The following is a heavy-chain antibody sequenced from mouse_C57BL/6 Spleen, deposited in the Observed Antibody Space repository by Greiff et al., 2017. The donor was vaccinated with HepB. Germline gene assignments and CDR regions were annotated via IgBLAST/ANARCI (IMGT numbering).Heavy chain of an antibody. J-gene: IGHJ2*01. CDR1: GYTFTSYW. Sequence: QVQLQEPGAELVKPGDSLKLSCKASGYTFTSYWMYCVKQSPAQGLEWIGMIHPNSGSTNYNEKFKSKATMTVDKSSSTAYMQLSSLTSEDSAVYYCARGEDYFDYWGQGTTLTVSS. CDR3: ARGEDYFDY. V-gene: IGHV1-64*01. CDR2: IHPNSGST.